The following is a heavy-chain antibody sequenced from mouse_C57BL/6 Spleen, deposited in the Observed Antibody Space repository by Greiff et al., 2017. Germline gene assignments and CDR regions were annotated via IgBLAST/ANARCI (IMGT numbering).Heavy chain of an antibody. CDR3: ARDGYDGGYYAMDY. Sequence: QVQLQQPGTELVKPGASVKLSCKASGYTFTSYWMHWVKQRPGQGLEWIGNINPSNGDTNYNEKFKSKATLTVDKSSSTAYMQLSSLTSEDSAVYYCARDGYDGGYYAMDYWGQGTTVTVSS. CDR2: INPSNGDT. D-gene: IGHD2-2*01. CDR1: GYTFTSYW. V-gene: IGHV1-53*01. J-gene: IGHJ4*01.